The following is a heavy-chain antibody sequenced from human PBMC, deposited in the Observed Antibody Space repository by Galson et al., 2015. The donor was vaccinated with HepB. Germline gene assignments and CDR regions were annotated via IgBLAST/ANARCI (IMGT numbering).Heavy chain of an antibody. Sequence: SLRLSCAASGFTFSSYAMHWVRQAPGKGLEWVAVISYDGSNKYYADSVKGRFTISRDNSKNTLYLQMNSLRAEDTAVYYCARRHLWFGELSYFDYWGQGTLVTVSS. V-gene: IGHV3-30-3*01. D-gene: IGHD3-10*01. CDR3: ARRHLWFGELSYFDY. CDR2: ISYDGSNK. J-gene: IGHJ4*02. CDR1: GFTFSSYA.